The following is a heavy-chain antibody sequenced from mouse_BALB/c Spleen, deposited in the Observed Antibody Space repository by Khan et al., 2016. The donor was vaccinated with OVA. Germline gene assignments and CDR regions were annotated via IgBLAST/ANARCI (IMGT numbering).Heavy chain of an antibody. D-gene: IGHD1-2*01. V-gene: IGHV1S137*01. CDR2: ISTYYGDA. CDR1: GYTFTDYT. Sequence: QIQLVQSGAELVRPGVSVKISCKGSGYTFTDYTIHWVKQSHAKSLEWIGVISTYYGDAKYNQKFKDKATMTVDKSSNTAYMELARLTSDDSAIXYCARSFFTTASLYAMDYWGQGTSVTVSS. CDR3: ARSFFTTASLYAMDY. J-gene: IGHJ4*01.